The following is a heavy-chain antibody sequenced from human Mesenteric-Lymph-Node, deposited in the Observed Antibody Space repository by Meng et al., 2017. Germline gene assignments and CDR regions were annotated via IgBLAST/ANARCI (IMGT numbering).Heavy chain of an antibody. J-gene: IGHJ6*02. D-gene: IGHD2-2*01. CDR3: ASIHLGYCSSTSCYVQRDYYGMDV. V-gene: IGHV4-4*02. Sequence: SETLSLTCAVSGGSISSSNWWSWVRQPPGKGLEWTGEIYHSGSTNYNPSLKSRVTISVDKSKNQFSLKLSSVTAADTAVYYCASIHLGYCSSTSCYVQRDYYGMDVWGQGTTVTV. CDR2: IYHSGST. CDR1: GGSISSSNW.